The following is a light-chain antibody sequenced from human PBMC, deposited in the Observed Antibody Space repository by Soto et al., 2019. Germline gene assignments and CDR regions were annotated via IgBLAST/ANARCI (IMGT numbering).Light chain of an antibody. V-gene: IGKV1-13*02. Sequence: ASQLTQSPSSLSASVGDRVTITCRASQGVSSAIAWYQQKPGKAPKVLIYDASNLESGVPSRFSGSGSGTDFTLTISSLQPEDFATYYCQQFNSYPPIYTFGQGTKLEIK. J-gene: IGKJ2*01. CDR3: QQFNSYPPIYT. CDR1: QGVSSA. CDR2: DAS.